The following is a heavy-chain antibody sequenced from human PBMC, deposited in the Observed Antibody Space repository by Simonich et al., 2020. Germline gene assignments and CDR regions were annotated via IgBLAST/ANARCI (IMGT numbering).Heavy chain of an antibody. CDR3: ARRGYYNFWSGYEYFQH. J-gene: IGHJ1*01. V-gene: IGHV4-34*01. CDR2: INHSGRT. D-gene: IGHD3-3*01. Sequence: QVQLQQWGAGLLKPSETLSLTCAVYGGSFSGYYWSWIRQPPGKGRGWIGEINHSGRTNYNPSLKSRVTISGDTSKNQFPLKLSSLAAADTAVYYCARRGYYNFWSGYEYFQHWGQGTLVTVSS. CDR1: GGSFSGYY.